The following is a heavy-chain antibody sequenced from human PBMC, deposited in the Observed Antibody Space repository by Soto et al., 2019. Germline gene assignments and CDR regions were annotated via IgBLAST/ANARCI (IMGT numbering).Heavy chain of an antibody. V-gene: IGHV4-61*08. CDR3: ARSTHYGDYLSY. Sequence: SETLSLTCTVSDDSITSGAYYWGLIRQPPGKGLEWIGTIHYRGSTNYNPSLKSRVTMSVDTSKNQYSLKLSSVTAADTAVYYCARSTHYGDYLSYWGQGTLVTVSS. D-gene: IGHD4-17*01. CDR1: DDSITSGAYY. J-gene: IGHJ4*02. CDR2: IHYRGST.